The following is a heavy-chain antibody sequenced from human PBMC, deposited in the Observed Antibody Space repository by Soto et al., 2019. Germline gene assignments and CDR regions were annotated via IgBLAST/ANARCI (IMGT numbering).Heavy chain of an antibody. J-gene: IGHJ4*02. D-gene: IGHD2-2*01. V-gene: IGHV4-31*03. CDR3: ARLYQLPRSLDY. CDR1: DGSISSVGYY. Sequence: QVQLQESGPGLVKPSQTLSLTCTVSDGSISSVGYYWGWIRQHPGKGLEWIGYIYYSGSTNYNPSLNSRVTISVDTSKNHFSLKLSSVTAADTAVYYCARLYQLPRSLDYWGQGTLVTVSS. CDR2: IYYSGST.